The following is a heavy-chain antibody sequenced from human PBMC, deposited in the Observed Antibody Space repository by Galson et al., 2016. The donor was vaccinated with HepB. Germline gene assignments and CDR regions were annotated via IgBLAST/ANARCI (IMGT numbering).Heavy chain of an antibody. CDR1: GFTFSNYA. J-gene: IGHJ4*02. V-gene: IGHV3-23*01. D-gene: IGHD5-12*01. CDR3: ARDPSGRGLDR. CDR2: ISGSGVST. Sequence: SLRLSCAASGFTFSNYAMSWVRQTPGKGLEWVSAISGSGVSTYYADSVMGRFTVSRDNARTTLYLQMNSLRAEDTGFYYCARDPSGRGLDRWGQGALVTVSS.